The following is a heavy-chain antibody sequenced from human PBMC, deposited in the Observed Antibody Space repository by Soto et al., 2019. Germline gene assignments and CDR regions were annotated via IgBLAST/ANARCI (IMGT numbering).Heavy chain of an antibody. Sequence: PGESLKICCKVSGYSFTSYWISWVRQMPGKGLEWMGRIDPSDSYTNYSPSFQGHVTISADKSISTAYLQWSSLKASDTAMYYCARVVPAATNWFDPWGQGTLVTVSS. J-gene: IGHJ5*02. V-gene: IGHV5-10-1*01. CDR1: GYSFTSYW. CDR3: ARVVPAATNWFDP. D-gene: IGHD2-2*01. CDR2: IDPSDSYT.